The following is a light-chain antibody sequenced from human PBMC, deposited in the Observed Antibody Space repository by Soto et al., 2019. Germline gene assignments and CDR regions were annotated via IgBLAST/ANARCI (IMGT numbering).Light chain of an antibody. CDR3: ASYSDTARVV. CDR1: DSDIGGYNY. CDR2: EVT. V-gene: IGLV2-14*01. J-gene: IGLJ3*02. Sequence: QSALTQPASVSGSPGQSITISCTGTDSDIGGYNYVSWYQQHAGKAPQLMIYEVTNRPPGISDRFSGSKSAYTASLTISRLQAADEGDYYCASYSDTARVVFGGGTKVTVL.